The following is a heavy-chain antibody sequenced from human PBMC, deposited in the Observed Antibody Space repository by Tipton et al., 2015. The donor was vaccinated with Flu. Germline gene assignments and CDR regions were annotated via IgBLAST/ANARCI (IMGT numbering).Heavy chain of an antibody. J-gene: IGHJ4*02. D-gene: IGHD3-22*01. CDR1: GFTFSSYA. CDR3: ARDHYHDSSGIRC. Sequence: SLRLSCAASGFTFSSYAMHWVRQAPGKGLEWVAVISYDGSNKYYADSVKGRFTISRDNSKNTLYLQMNSLRAEDTAVYYCARDHYHDSSGIRCWGQGTLVTVSS. V-gene: IGHV3-30*04. CDR2: ISYDGSNK.